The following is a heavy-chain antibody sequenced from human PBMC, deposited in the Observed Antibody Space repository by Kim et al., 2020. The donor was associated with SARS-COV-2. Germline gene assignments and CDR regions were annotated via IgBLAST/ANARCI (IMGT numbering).Heavy chain of an antibody. Sequence: SETLSLTCAVYGGSFSGYYWSWIRQPPGKGLEWIGEINHSGSTNYNPSLKSRVTISVDTSKNQFSLKLSSVTAADTAVYYCATRTTVTTEGDYNWFDPWGQGTLVTVSS. J-gene: IGHJ5*02. CDR1: GGSFSGYY. D-gene: IGHD4-17*01. V-gene: IGHV4-34*01. CDR2: INHSGST. CDR3: ATRTTVTTEGDYNWFDP.